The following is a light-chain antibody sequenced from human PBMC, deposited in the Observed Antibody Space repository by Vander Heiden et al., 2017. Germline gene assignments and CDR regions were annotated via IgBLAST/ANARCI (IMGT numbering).Light chain of an antibody. CDR1: KLGDKY. V-gene: IGLV3-1*01. J-gene: IGLJ2*01. CDR3: QALDSSTAVV. CDR2: QDS. Sequence: SYELTQPPSVSVSPGQTASITCSGDKLGDKYACWYQQKPGQSPVLVIYQDSKRPSGIPERFSGSNSGNTATLTISGPQAMDEADYYGQALDSSTAVVFGGGTKLTVL.